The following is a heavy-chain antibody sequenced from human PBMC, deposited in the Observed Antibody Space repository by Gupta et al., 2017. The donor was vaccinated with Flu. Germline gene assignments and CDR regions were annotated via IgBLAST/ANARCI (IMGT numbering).Heavy chain of an antibody. CDR2: IYYSGST. CDR3: ARIPNPKRSNLAAAYTFDY. Sequence: QLQLQESGPGLVKPSETLSLTCTVSGGSISSSSYYWGWIRQPPGKGLEWIGSIYYSGSTYYNPSLKSRVTISVDTSKNQFSLKLSSVTAADTAVYYCARIPNPKRSNLAAAYTFDYWGQGTLVTVSS. V-gene: IGHV4-39*01. CDR1: GGSISSSSYY. D-gene: IGHD6-13*01. J-gene: IGHJ4*02.